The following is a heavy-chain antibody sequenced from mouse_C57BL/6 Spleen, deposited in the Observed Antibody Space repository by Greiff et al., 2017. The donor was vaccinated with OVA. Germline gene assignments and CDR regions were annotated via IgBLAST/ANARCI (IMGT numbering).Heavy chain of an antibody. J-gene: IGHJ4*01. CDR3: ARDGYYGSSYEAMDY. V-gene: IGHV1-64*01. Sequence: VKLQQPGAELVKPGASVKLSCKASGYTFTSYWMHWVKQRPGQGLEWIGMIHPNSGSTTYNEKFKSKATLTVDKSSSTAYMQLSSLTSEDSAVDYCARDGYYGSSYEAMDYWGQGTSVTVSS. CDR2: IHPNSGST. CDR1: GYTFTSYW. D-gene: IGHD1-1*01.